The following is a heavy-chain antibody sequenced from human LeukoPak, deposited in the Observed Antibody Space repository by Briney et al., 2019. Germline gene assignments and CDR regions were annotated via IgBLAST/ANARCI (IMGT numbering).Heavy chain of an antibody. J-gene: IGHJ4*02. CDR1: GTSFINYW. CDR2: INFSDFEI. Sequence: GESLKTSCKGSGTSFINYWIGWLRQMPGKGLEWMGFINFSDFEIRYRPSFQGQVTISADRSISNAYLQWSSLKASDSAIYYCASARHGDSTWAYWGQGTVVTVSS. CDR3: ASARHGDSTWAY. D-gene: IGHD4-17*01. V-gene: IGHV5-51*01.